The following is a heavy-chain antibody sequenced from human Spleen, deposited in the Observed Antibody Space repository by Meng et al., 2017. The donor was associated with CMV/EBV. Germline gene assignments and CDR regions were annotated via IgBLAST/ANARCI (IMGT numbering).Heavy chain of an antibody. V-gene: IGHV2-5*01. CDR2: IYWNDGK. CDR1: SLSRSGVC. Sequence: SLSRSGVCLGWIRQPPRKALEWLALIYWNDGKRYSPSLKSRLTITKDTSKNQLFLTMTNMDPVDTAAYYCAPSPPAIFGVVMKKYFDYWGQGTLVTVSS. D-gene: IGHD3-3*01. J-gene: IGHJ4*02. CDR3: APSPPAIFGVVMKKYFDY.